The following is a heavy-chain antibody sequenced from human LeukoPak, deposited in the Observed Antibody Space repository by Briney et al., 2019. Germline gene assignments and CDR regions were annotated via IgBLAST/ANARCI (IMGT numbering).Heavy chain of an antibody. CDR1: GFTFSSNY. V-gene: IGHV3-53*04. J-gene: IGHJ3*02. D-gene: IGHD1-14*01. CDR2: IYSGGST. CDR3: ARAGPYDAFDI. Sequence: GGSLRLSCAASGFTFSSNYMSWVRQAPGKGLEWVSVIYSGGSTYFADSVKGRFTISRHNSKNTLYLQINSLRAEDTSVYYCARAGPYDAFDIWGQGTMVTVSS.